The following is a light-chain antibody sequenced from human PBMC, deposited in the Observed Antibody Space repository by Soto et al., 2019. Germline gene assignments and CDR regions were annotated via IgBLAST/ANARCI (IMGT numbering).Light chain of an antibody. CDR3: QQYSSYWT. CDR1: QSISRW. Sequence: DIQMTQSPSSLSASVGDRVTITCRASQSISRWLAWYQEKPGKAPKVLIYDASNLESGVPSRLSGSGSGTEFTLTIRRLQPDDFATYYCQQYSSYWTFGQGTKVDIK. J-gene: IGKJ1*01. V-gene: IGKV1-5*01. CDR2: DAS.